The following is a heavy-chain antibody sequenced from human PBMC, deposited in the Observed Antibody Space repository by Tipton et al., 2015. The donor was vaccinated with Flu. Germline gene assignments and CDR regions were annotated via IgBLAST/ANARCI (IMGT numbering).Heavy chain of an antibody. J-gene: IGHJ4*02. D-gene: IGHD3-3*01. Sequence: QLVQSGAEVKKPGASVKVSCKASGYTFTSYDINWVRQAPGQGPEWMGWMNPNSGNTGNAKKFQGRVTMTRSTSMSTAYMELSSLRSEDTAVYYCASSSYYAFWSGYYPLDYWGPGTLVTVSS. CDR3: ASSSYYAFWSGYYPLDY. V-gene: IGHV1-8*01. CDR2: MNPNSGNT. CDR1: GYTFTSYD.